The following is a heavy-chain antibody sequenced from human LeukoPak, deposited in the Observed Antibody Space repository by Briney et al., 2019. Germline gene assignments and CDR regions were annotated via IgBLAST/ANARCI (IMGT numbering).Heavy chain of an antibody. CDR2: IYYSGST. D-gene: IGHD2-15*01. V-gene: IGHV4-59*01. CDR3: ARISQCSGGSCYDYYYHYMDV. CDR1: GGSISSYY. Sequence: PSETLSLTCTVSGGSISSYYWSWIRQPPGKGLEWIGYIYYSGSTNYNPSLKSRVTISVDTSKNQFSLKLSSVTAADTAVYYCARISQCSGGSCYDYYYHYMDVWGKGTTVTVSS. J-gene: IGHJ6*03.